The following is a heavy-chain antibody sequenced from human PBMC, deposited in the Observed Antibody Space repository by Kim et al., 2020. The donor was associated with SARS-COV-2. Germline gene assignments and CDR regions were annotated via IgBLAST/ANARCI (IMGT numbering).Heavy chain of an antibody. V-gene: IGHV3-7*03. CDR3: ARYGRGSYYFDS. CDR2: IRRDGTEK. D-gene: IGHD1-26*01. CDR1: GFTFENYW. J-gene: IGHJ4*02. Sequence: GGSLRLSCAVSGFTFENYWMSWVRQAPGKGLEWVANIRRDGTEKYYVDSMRGRFTISRDNTKNLLYLQMNGLSAADTALYYCARYGRGSYYFDSWGQGVLVSVSS.